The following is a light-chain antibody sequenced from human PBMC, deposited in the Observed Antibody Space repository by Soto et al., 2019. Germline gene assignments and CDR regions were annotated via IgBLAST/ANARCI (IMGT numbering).Light chain of an antibody. CDR3: QQYTNTNNPWM. V-gene: IGKV1-5*03. CDR1: QTISSW. CDR2: KAS. Sequence: DIQMTQSPSTLSGSVGYRVTITCGASQTISSWLAWYQQKPGKAPKLLIYKASTLKSGVPSRFSGSGSGTEFTLIISGLQPDDSATYYCQQYTNTNNPWMFGQGTKV. J-gene: IGKJ1*01.